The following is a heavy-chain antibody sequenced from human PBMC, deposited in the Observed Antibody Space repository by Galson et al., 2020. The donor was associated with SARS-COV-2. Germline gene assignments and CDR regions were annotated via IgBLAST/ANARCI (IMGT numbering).Heavy chain of an antibody. CDR3: ARVLPGRHFEAGFLCDY. J-gene: IGHJ4*02. CDR2: IYSGDSGTT. D-gene: IGHD3-3*02. Sequence: GESLKISCAVSGFTVNSFYMNWVRQAPGKRLEWVAVIYSGDSGTTYHADSVKGRFTISRDISTNTLYLQMNSLRDEDTATYFCARVLPGRHFEAGFLCDYWGLGTPVIVSS. CDR1: GFTVNSFY. V-gene: IGHV3-66*02.